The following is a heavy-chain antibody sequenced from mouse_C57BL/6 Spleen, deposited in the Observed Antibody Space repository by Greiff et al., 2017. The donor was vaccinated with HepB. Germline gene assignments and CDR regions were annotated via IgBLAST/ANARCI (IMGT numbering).Heavy chain of an antibody. CDR2: INPNNGGT. D-gene: IGHD2-1*01. J-gene: IGHJ3*01. CDR1: GYTFTDYN. CDR3: ARRLYWGFAY. Sequence: EVQLQQSGPELVKPGASVKIPCKASGYTFTDYNMYWVKQSHGKSLEWIGDINPNNGGTIYNQKFKGKATLTVDKSSSTAYMELRSLTSEDTAVYYCARRLYWGFAYWGQGTLVTVSA. V-gene: IGHV1-18*01.